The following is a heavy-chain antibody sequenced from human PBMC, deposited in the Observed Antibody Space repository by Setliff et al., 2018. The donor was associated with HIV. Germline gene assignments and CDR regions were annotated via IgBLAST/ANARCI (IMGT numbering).Heavy chain of an antibody. CDR1: GFTFSNCA. CDR3: TKAPGGGPYYFDF. V-gene: IGHV3-23*01. CDR2: IGTNDDHT. D-gene: IGHD6-25*01. J-gene: IGHJ4*02. Sequence: GGSLSLSCAASGFTFSNCAMYWVRQGPGKGLEWLSSIGTNDDHTYADSVKGRFTSSRDDSKNTLYLQMNRLRAEDTALYYCTKAPGGGPYYFDFWGQGTLVTVSS.